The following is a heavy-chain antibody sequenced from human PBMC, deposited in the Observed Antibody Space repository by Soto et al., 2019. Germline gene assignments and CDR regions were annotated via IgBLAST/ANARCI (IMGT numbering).Heavy chain of an antibody. J-gene: IGHJ4*02. V-gene: IGHV4-30-4*01. Sequence: QVQLQESGPRLVKPSQTLSLTCTVSGGSISSGDHYWSWIRQPPGKGLEWIGYIFSSGSTYYTPSLRGRLSISVGSSPNQFSLNLTSVTAADTAVYYCGRGLPTMETADWGQGTLVSVSP. CDR3: GRGLPTMETAD. D-gene: IGHD3-3*01. CDR1: GGSISSGDHY. CDR2: IFSSGST.